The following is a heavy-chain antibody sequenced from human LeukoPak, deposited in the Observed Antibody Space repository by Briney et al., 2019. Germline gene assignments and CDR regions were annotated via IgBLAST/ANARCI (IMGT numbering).Heavy chain of an antibody. D-gene: IGHD3-16*02. V-gene: IGHV4-59*12. CDR2: IYYSGST. CDR3: AREVMITFGGVIVDY. J-gene: IGHJ4*02. CDR1: GYSISSYY. Sequence: SETLSLTCTVSGYSISSYYWSWIRQPPGKGLEWIGYIYYSGSTNCNPSLKSRVTISVDTSKNQFSLKLSSVTAADTAVYYCAREVMITFGGVIVDYWGQGTLVTVSS.